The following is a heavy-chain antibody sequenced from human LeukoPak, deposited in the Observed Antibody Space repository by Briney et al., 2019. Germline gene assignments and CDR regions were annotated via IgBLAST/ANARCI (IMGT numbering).Heavy chain of an antibody. Sequence: GASVKVSCKASGYTFTTYYMHWVRQAPGQGLEWMGIINPTAGSTSYAQKFQGRVTMTRDMSTSTVYMELSSLRSEDTAVYYCARGEPEYNWKGFDYWGQGTLVTVSS. CDR3: ARGEPEYNWKGFDY. CDR2: INPTAGST. J-gene: IGHJ4*02. D-gene: IGHD1-20*01. CDR1: GYTFTTYY. V-gene: IGHV1-46*01.